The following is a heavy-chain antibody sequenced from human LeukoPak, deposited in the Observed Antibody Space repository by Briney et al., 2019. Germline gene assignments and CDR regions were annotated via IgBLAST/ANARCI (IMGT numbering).Heavy chain of an antibody. V-gene: IGHV1-8*01. D-gene: IGHD1-1*01. Sequence: ASVKVSCKASGYTFTSYDINWVRQATGQGLEWMGWMNPNSGNTGYAQKFQGRVTMTRNTSISTAYMELSSLRSEDTAVYYCARELARPATYYYYGMDVWGQGTTVTVSS. J-gene: IGHJ6*02. CDR3: ARELARPATYYYYGMDV. CDR1: GYTFTSYD. CDR2: MNPNSGNT.